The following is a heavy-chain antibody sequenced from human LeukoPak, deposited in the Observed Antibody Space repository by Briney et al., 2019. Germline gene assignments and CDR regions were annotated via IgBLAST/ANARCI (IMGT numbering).Heavy chain of an antibody. CDR3: APDLRGSAWSLDD. CDR1: GFTFTNYA. CDR2: ISGSGGGT. J-gene: IGHJ4*02. Sequence: GGSLRLCCVSAGFTFTNYAMGWVRQAPGKGLEWVALISGSGGGTDLADSVKGRFTISRDNSKNTLYLQMDGLRAEDTAIYYCAPDLRGSAWSLDDWGQGTLVTVSS. D-gene: IGHD6-13*01. V-gene: IGHV3-23*01.